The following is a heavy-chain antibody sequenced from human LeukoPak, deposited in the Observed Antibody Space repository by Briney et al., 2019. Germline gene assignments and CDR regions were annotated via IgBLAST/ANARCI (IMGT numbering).Heavy chain of an antibody. J-gene: IGHJ4*02. D-gene: IGHD2-8*01. CDR1: GFTFSSYA. Sequence: PGGSLRLSCAGSGFTFSSYAMSWVRQAPGQGLEWVSVISYSGDYTSYADSVRGRFTISRDNSRNTLYLQMISLRTEDTAVYYCAKDTFIGKYCTNGVCSPFDYWGQGTRVSVSS. CDR2: ISYSGDYT. CDR3: AKDTFIGKYCTNGVCSPFDY. V-gene: IGHV3-23*01.